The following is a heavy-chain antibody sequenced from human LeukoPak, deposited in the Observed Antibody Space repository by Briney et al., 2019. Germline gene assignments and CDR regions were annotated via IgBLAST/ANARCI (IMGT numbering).Heavy chain of an antibody. J-gene: IGHJ4*02. CDR2: ISSSGGTI. CDR3: AYYYGSGSSL. V-gene: IGHV3-48*03. D-gene: IGHD3-10*01. CDR1: GFTLSSYE. Sequence: GGSLRLSCAASGFTLSSYEMNWVRQAPGKGLEWVSYISSSGGTIYYADSVKGRFTISRDNAKNSVYLQMNSLRAEDTGIYYCAYYYGSGSSLWGQGTPVTVSS.